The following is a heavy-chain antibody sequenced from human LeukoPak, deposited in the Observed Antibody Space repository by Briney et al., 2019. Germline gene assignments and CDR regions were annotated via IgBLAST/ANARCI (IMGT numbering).Heavy chain of an antibody. J-gene: IGHJ3*02. CDR2: ITPILGIA. V-gene: IGHV1-69*02. CDR3: DGWELLGRDAFDI. D-gene: IGHD1-26*01. Sequence: SVKVSCKASGGTFSSYTISWVRQAPGQGLEWMGRITPILGIANYAQKFQGRVTITADKSTSTAYMELSSLRSEDTAVYYCDGWELLGRDAFDIWGQGTMVTVSS. CDR1: GGTFSSYT.